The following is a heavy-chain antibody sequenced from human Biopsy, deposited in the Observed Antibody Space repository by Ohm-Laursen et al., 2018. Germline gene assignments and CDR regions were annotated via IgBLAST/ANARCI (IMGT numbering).Heavy chain of an antibody. CDR3: ATTTMDTSGWYGNYFDS. CDR2: ISYSGNT. J-gene: IGHJ4*02. V-gene: IGHV4-59*08. D-gene: IGHD6-19*01. Sequence: TLSLTCNVSGGSISSYYWSWIRQPPGKGLEWIGYISYSGNTNYNPSLKSRVTMSVDTSKNQFSLKVYSVTAADTAIYYCATTTMDTSGWYGNYFDSWGQGALVTVSS. CDR1: GGSISSYY.